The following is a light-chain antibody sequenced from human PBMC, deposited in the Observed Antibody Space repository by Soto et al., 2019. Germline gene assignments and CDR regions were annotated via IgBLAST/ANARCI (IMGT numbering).Light chain of an antibody. J-gene: IGKJ3*01. CDR2: ATY. CDR1: QTISGY. Sequence: AIRMTQSPSSISASIGDRVTITCRASQTISGYLAWYQQKPGKAPKVLIYATYTLQGGIPSRFRGSGSGTDFTLTISCLQSEDFATYYCQQYYSYPLTFGPGTKVAI. CDR3: QQYYSYPLT. V-gene: IGKV1-8*01.